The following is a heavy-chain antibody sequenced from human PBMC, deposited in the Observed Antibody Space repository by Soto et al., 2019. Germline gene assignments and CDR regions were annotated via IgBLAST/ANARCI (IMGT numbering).Heavy chain of an antibody. J-gene: IGHJ5*02. CDR1: GDTFTIYG. V-gene: IGHV1-18*01. CDR2: ISAYNGNT. D-gene: IGHD2-2*01. CDR3: ARETIDCSSTSCYDNWFDP. Sequence: ASVKVSCKASGDTFTIYGISWVRQAPGQGLEGMGWISAYNGNTNYAQKLQGRVTMTTDTSTSTAYRELRSLRSDDTAVYYCARETIDCSSTSCYDNWFDPWGQGTLVTVSS.